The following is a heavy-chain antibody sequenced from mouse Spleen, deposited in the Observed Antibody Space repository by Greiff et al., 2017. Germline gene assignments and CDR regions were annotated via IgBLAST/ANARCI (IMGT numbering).Heavy chain of an antibody. CDR1: GFTFSDAW. CDR2: IRNKANNHAT. Sequence: EVKVVESGGGLVQPGGSMKLSCAASGFTFSDAWMDWVRQSPEKGLEWVAEIRNKANNHATYYAESVKGRFTISRDDSKSSVYLQMNSLRAEDTGIYYCTRLREGYYFDYWGQGTTLTVSS. V-gene: IGHV6-6*01. J-gene: IGHJ2*01. CDR3: TRLREGYYFDY.